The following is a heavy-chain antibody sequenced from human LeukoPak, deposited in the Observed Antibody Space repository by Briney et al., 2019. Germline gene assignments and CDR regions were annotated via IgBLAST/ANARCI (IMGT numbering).Heavy chain of an antibody. D-gene: IGHD3-22*01. J-gene: IGHJ6*02. CDR2: ISSDGSNK. V-gene: IGHV3-30*04. CDR1: GFTFSSYA. CDR3: ARVSDSSGYYRYYYGMDV. Sequence: GGSLRLSCAASGFTFSSYAMHWVRQAPGKGLEWVAVISSDGSNKYYADSVKGRFTISRDNSKNTLYLQMNSLRAEDTAVYYCARVSDSSGYYRYYYGMDVWGQGTTVTVSS.